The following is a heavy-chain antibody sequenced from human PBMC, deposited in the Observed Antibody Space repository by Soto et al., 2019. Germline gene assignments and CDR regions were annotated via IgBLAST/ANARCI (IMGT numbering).Heavy chain of an antibody. Sequence: EVQLLESGGGLVQPGGSLRLSCAASGFTFNNYAMTWVRQATGKGLEWVSAISGGGDTTSYAYSAEGRFTVSRDGSKNTLYLQMSSLRAEDTALYYCAKGRGGSGSLTPRVDFWGQGTLVTVSS. D-gene: IGHD3-10*01. CDR3: AKGRGGSGSLTPRVDF. CDR2: ISGGGDTT. V-gene: IGHV3-23*01. J-gene: IGHJ4*02. CDR1: GFTFNNYA.